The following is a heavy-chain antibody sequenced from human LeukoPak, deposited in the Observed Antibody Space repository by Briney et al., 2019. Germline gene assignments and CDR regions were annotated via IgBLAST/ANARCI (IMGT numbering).Heavy chain of an antibody. Sequence: ASVKVSCKASGYTFTSYGISWVRQAPGQGLEWMGWISAYNGNTNYAQKLQGRVTMTTDTSTSTAYMELRSLRSDDTAVYYCARVLPEWYYYDSSGYYQTNALDYWGQGTLVTVSS. CDR2: ISAYNGNT. D-gene: IGHD3-22*01. CDR3: ARVLPEWYYYDSSGYYQTNALDY. CDR1: GYTFTSYG. V-gene: IGHV1-18*01. J-gene: IGHJ4*02.